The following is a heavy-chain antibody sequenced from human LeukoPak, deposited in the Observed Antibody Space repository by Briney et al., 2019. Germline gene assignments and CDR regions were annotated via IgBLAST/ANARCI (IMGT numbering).Heavy chain of an antibody. J-gene: IGHJ4*02. CDR2: INHSGST. D-gene: IGHD6-13*01. CDR3: ARGRAAAGTGY. V-gene: IGHV4-34*01. CDR1: GGSFSGYY. Sequence: PSETLSLTCAVYGGSFSGYYWSWIRQHPGKGLEWIGEINHSGSTNYNPSLTSRVTISVDTSKNQFSLKLSSVTAADTAVYYCARGRAAAGTGYWGQGTLVTVSS.